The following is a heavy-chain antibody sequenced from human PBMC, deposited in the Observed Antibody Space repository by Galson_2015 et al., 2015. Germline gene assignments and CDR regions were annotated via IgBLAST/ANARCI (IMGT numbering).Heavy chain of an antibody. V-gene: IGHV6-1*01. Sequence: CAISGDSVSARTAAWNWIRQSPSRGLEWLGRTFYRSKWTIDYAESVKSRITSSPDTSKNQFSLQLNSVTPDDTAVYYCARGYGYDYWSQGTLVTVSS. CDR2: TFYRSKWTI. CDR3: ARGYGYDY. J-gene: IGHJ4*02. CDR1: GDSVSARTAA. D-gene: IGHD5-18*01.